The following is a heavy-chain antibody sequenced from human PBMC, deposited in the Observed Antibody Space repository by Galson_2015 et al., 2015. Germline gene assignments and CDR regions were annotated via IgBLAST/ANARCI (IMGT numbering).Heavy chain of an antibody. J-gene: IGHJ4*02. CDR1: GYTFTSYD. V-gene: IGHV1-8*01. CDR3: ARRLGAYSSGWYRFDY. Sequence: SCKASGYTFTSYDINWVRQATGQGLEWMGWMNPNSGNTGYAQKFQGRVTMTRNTSISTAYMELSSLRSEDTAVYYCARRLGAYSSGWYRFDYWGQGTLVTVSS. CDR2: MNPNSGNT. D-gene: IGHD6-19*01.